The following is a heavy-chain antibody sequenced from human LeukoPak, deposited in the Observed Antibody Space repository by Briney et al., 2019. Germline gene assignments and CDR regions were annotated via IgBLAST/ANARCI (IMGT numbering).Heavy chain of an antibody. D-gene: IGHD3-10*01. CDR1: GYTFTTYY. CDR2: NNTNNGRT. J-gene: IGHJ4*02. V-gene: IGHV1-46*01. Sequence: ASVRVSCKTSGYTFTTYYIHWLRQAPGQGLEWMGMNNTNNGRTNQPQNFRGSVTMTRDMSTSTVYMELSSLRSDDTGMYYCVREKAGGYFDFWGQGTLVTVSS. CDR3: VREKAGGYFDF.